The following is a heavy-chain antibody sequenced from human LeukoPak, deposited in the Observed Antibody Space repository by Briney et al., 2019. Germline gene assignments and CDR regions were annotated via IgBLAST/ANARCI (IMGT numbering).Heavy chain of an antibody. CDR1: GFIFRDHA. Sequence: GGSLRLSCAASGFIFRDHAMNWVRQAPGQGLEWVSGVSASGGSTFNTDSVKGRFSISRDNSKNTLYLEMNSLRPEDTALYYCAKSLGNQGVIDYWGQGTLVTVSS. CDR3: AKSLGNQGVIDY. J-gene: IGHJ4*02. V-gene: IGHV3-23*01. CDR2: VSASGGST. D-gene: IGHD3-10*01.